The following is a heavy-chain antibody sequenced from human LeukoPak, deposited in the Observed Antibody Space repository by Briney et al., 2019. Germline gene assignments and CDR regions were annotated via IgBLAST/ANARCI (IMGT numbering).Heavy chain of an antibody. V-gene: IGHV3-23*01. J-gene: IGHJ6*02. CDR1: GFTFSSSA. D-gene: IGHD4-11*01. CDR3: AKTFGVTIVTTKYYTMDV. Sequence: QPGGSLRLSCAVSGFTFSSSAMRWVRQAPGKGLEWVSSISGSGGSTYYADSVKGRFTISRDNSENTLFLQMNSLRAEDTAVYYCAKTFGVTIVTTKYYTMDVWGQGTTVTVSS. CDR2: ISGSGGST.